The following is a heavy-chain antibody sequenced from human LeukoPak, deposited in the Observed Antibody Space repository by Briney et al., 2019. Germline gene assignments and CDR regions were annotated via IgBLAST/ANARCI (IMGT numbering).Heavy chain of an antibody. CDR1: DGSVNSGGYY. D-gene: IGHD1-1*01. CDR2: LYYSGTT. J-gene: IGHJ6*02. Sequence: PSETLSLTCTVSDGSVNSGGYYWSWLRQLPGKGLEWIGYLYYSGTTYYNPSLKSRLTISLDTSKNQFSLKLSSVTAADTAVYYCARGRTTGNYYYFYGMDVWGQGTTVTVSS. CDR3: ARGRTTGNYYYFYGMDV. V-gene: IGHV4-31*03.